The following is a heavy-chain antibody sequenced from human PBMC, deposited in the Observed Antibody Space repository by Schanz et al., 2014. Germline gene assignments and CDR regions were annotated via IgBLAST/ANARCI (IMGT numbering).Heavy chain of an antibody. CDR3: AKVRYSSGWRGDYFDE. CDR1: GFTFSTSA. V-gene: IGHV3-23*01. Sequence: DVQLLESGGGLVQPGGSLRLSCAASGFTFSTSAMSWVRQVPGKGLEWVSAILGLASTTYYADSVKGRFTISRDNSKNTLYLQMNSLRPEDTAVYYCAKVRYSSGWRGDYFDEWGQGTLVTVSS. D-gene: IGHD6-25*01. J-gene: IGHJ4*02. CDR2: ILGLASTT.